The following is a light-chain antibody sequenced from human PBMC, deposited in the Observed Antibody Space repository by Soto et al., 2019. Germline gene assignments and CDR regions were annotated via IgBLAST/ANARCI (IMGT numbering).Light chain of an antibody. J-gene: IGKJ1*01. V-gene: IGKV1-5*03. CDR1: QSINSW. CDR2: KAS. CDR3: QQYTSSST. Sequence: DIQMTQSPSTLSASVGDRVTITCRASQSINSWFAWYQQKPGRAPKLLIYKASSLESGVPSRFSGSGSGTEFTLTISSLQPDAFATHYCQQYTSSSTFGQGTKVEIK.